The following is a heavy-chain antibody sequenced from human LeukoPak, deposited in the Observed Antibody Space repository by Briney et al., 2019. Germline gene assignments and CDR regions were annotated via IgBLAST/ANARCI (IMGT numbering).Heavy chain of an antibody. J-gene: IGHJ4*02. CDR1: GDSIRSYY. Sequence: SETLSLTCTVSGDSIRSYYWSWIRQPPGKGLEWIGNIHYSGSTKYNPSLKSRVTISVDTSKNQFSLKVSSLTAADTAVYYCAKQDPAAGSDYWGQGTLVIVSS. CDR3: AKQDPAAGSDY. CDR2: IHYSGST. V-gene: IGHV4-59*08. D-gene: IGHD6-13*01.